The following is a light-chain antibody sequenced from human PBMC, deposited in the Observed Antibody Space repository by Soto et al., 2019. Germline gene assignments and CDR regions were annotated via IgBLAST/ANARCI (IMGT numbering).Light chain of an antibody. J-gene: IGKJ1*01. Sequence: DIQMTQSPSTLSASVGDRVTITCRASQSISSWLAWYQQKPGKAPKLLIYDASSLESGVPSRFSGSGSGTEFTLTISSMQNEDVAAYYCKQYNSASLTFGQGTKVDIK. CDR2: DAS. CDR3: KQYNSASLT. V-gene: IGKV1-5*01. CDR1: QSISSW.